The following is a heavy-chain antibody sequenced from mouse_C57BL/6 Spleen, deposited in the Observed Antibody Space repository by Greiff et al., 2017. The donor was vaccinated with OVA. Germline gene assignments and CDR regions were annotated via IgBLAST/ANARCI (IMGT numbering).Heavy chain of an antibody. Sequence: DVQLQESGPELVKPGASVKMSCKASGYTFTDYNMHWVKQSHGKSLEWIGYINPNNGGTSYNQKFKGKATLTVNKSSSTAYMELRSLTSEDSAVYYCARSPYYYGSSYQYFDVWGTGTTVTVSS. D-gene: IGHD1-1*01. J-gene: IGHJ1*03. V-gene: IGHV1-22*01. CDR1: GYTFTDYN. CDR3: ARSPYYYGSSYQYFDV. CDR2: INPNNGGT.